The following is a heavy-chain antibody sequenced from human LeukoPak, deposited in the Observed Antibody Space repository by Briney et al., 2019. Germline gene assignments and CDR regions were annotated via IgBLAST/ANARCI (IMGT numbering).Heavy chain of an antibody. CDR1: GFTFRSFA. J-gene: IGHJ6*03. D-gene: IGHD3-10*01. CDR3: AKEAGFGESSYYYMDV. Sequence: GGSLRLSCAASGFTFRSFAMSWVRQAPGKGLEWVSAISGSGDTTYYADSVKGRFTISRDNSKNTLYLQMNSLRAEDTAVYYCAKEAGFGESSYYYMDVWGKGTTVTVSS. CDR2: ISGSGDTT. V-gene: IGHV3-23*01.